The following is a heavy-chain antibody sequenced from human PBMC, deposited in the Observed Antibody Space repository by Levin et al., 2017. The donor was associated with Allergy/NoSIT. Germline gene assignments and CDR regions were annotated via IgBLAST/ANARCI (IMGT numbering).Heavy chain of an antibody. CDR2: IFHSGDT. J-gene: IGHJ6*02. V-gene: IGHV4-4*02. D-gene: IGHD4-17*01. CDR1: GDSISRYSW. CDR3: ATRAGDTTTYAPGNRYYYGLDV. Sequence: GSLRLSCAVSGDSISRYSWWSWVRRPPGKGLEWIGEIFHSGDTKFNPSLKSRVTISLDMSKNQVSLIVRSVTPADTAIYYCATRAGDTTTYAPGNRYYYGLDVWGRGTTVTVSS.